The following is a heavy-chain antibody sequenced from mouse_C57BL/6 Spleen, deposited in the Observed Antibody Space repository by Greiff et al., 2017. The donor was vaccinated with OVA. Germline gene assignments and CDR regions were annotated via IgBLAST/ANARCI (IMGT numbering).Heavy chain of an antibody. V-gene: IGHV1-72*01. Sequence: QVHVKQPGAELVKPGASVKLSCKASGYTFTSYWMHWVKQRPGRGLEWIGRIDPNSGGTKYNEKFKSKATLTVDKPSSTAYMQLSSLTSEDSAVYYCASAEIGFDYWGQGTTLTVSS. J-gene: IGHJ2*01. CDR3: ASAEIGFDY. CDR2: IDPNSGGT. CDR1: GYTFTSYW.